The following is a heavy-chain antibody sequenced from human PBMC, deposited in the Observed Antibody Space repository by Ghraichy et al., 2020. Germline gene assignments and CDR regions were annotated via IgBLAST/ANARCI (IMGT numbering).Heavy chain of an antibody. V-gene: IGHV1-24*01. CDR3: ATDFARDRGELG. CDR1: GYTLTELS. J-gene: IGHJ1*01. Sequence: ASVKVSCKVSGYTLTELSMHWVRQAPGKGLEWMGGFDPEDGKTIYAQKFQGRVTMTEDTSTDTAYMELSSLRSEDTAVYYCATDFARDRGELGWGQGTLVTVSS. CDR2: FDPEDGKT. D-gene: IGHD1-26*01.